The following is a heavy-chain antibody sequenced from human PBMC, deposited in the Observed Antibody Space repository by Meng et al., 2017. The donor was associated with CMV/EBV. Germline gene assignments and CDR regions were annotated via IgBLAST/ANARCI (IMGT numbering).Heavy chain of an antibody. CDR2: ISSSSSYI. D-gene: IGHD6-25*01. J-gene: IGHJ4*02. V-gene: IGHV3-21*01. CDR3: ARDLSGPLSGDY. CDR1: GFTFSSYS. Sequence: EVQLVESGGXLVKPGXSLRLSCAASGFTFSSYSMNWVRQAPGKGLEWVSSISSSSSYIYYADSVKGRFTISRDNAKNSLYLQMNSLRAEDTAVYYCARDLSGPLSGDYWGQGTMVTVSS.